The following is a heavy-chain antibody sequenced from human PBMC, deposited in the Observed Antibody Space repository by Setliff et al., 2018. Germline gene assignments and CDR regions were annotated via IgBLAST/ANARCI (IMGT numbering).Heavy chain of an antibody. CDR3: ARGSRFYIGYYGNYFFHHMDV. CDR1: GFTFNTYW. CDR2: INSDGSGT. Sequence: SLRLSCAASGFTFNTYWMHWVRQAPGKGLVWFSHINSDGSGTSYADSVKGRFTISRDNAKNTLSLQMNSLRAEDTAVYYCARGSRFYIGYYGNYFFHHMDVWGKGTTVTVSS. V-gene: IGHV3-74*01. J-gene: IGHJ6*03. D-gene: IGHD3-3*01.